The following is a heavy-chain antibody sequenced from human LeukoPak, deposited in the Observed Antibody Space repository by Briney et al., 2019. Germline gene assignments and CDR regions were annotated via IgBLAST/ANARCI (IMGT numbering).Heavy chain of an antibody. CDR1: GFTFSSYA. D-gene: IGHD6-13*01. J-gene: IGHJ4*02. Sequence: GGSLRLSCAASGFTFSSYAMSWARQAPGEGLEWVSGISGNGGGTYYADSVKGRFTISRDNPKNTLYLQMNSLRAEDTAVYYCAKSFGYSRSWFDYWGQGTLVTVSS. V-gene: IGHV3-23*01. CDR2: ISGNGGGT. CDR3: AKSFGYSRSWFDY.